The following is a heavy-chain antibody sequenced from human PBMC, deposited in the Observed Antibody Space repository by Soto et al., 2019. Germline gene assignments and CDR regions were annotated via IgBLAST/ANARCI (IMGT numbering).Heavy chain of an antibody. CDR2: ISGSGGST. CDR1: GFTFSSYA. V-gene: IGHV3-23*01. D-gene: IGHD3-10*01. CDR3: ASRGRYYGMDV. Sequence: GGSLRLSCAASGFTFSSYAMSWVRQAPGKGLEWVSVISGSGGSTYYADSVKGRFAISRDNSKNTLYLQMNSLRAEDTAVYYCASRGRYYGMDVWGQGTMVTVSS. J-gene: IGHJ6*02.